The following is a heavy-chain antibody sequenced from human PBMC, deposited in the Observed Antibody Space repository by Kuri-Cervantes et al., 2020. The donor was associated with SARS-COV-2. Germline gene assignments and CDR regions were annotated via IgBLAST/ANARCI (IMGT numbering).Heavy chain of an antibody. D-gene: IGHD3-3*01. Sequence: SETLSLTCTVSGGSISSDSYYRSWIRQPAGKGLEWIGRIYTSGSTNYNPSLKSRVTISVDTSKNQFSLKLSSVTAADTAVYYCARVERGFRRHNWFDPWGQGTLVTVSS. J-gene: IGHJ5*02. V-gene: IGHV4-61*02. CDR2: IYTSGST. CDR3: ARVERGFRRHNWFDP. CDR1: GGSISSDSYY.